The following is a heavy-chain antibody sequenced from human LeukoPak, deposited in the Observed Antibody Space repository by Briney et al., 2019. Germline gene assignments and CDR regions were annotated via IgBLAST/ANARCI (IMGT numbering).Heavy chain of an antibody. V-gene: IGHV3-30-3*01. D-gene: IGHD4-4*01. J-gene: IGHJ4*02. CDR1: GFTFSSDA. CDR2: ISYDGSNK. CDR3: ARGGGPTVTTGSDY. Sequence: GGSRRLSCAASGFTFSSDAMHWVRQAPGKGLEWVAVISYDGSNKYYADSVKGRFTISRDNSKNTLYLQMNSLRAEDTAVYYCARGGGPTVTTGSDYWGQGTLVTVSS.